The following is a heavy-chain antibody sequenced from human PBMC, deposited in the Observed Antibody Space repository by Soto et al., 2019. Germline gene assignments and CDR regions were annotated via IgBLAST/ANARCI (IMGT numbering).Heavy chain of an antibody. CDR2: IIPIFGTA. J-gene: IGHJ4*01. CDR3: ASSQGYSGYDPYYFDY. V-gene: IGHV1-69*12. CDR1: GGTFSSYA. Sequence: QVQLVQSGAEVKKPGSSVKVSCKASGGTFSSYAISWVRQAPGQGLEWMGGIIPIFGTANYPRKFQGRVTITADESTSTAYMELSSLRSEDTAVYYCASSQGYSGYDPYYFDYWGHGTLVTVSS. D-gene: IGHD5-12*01.